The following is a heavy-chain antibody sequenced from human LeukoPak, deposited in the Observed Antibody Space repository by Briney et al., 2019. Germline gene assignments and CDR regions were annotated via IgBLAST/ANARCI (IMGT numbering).Heavy chain of an antibody. CDR2: IYYSGST. V-gene: IGHV4-59*12. CDR3: ARDSGTTGEVKFDP. CDR1: GDSISSYY. Sequence: SETLSLTCTVSGDSISSYYWSWIRQPPGKGLEWIGYIYYSGSTNYNPSLKSRVTMSLDTSKNQFSQKLSSVTAADTAVYYCARDSGTTGEVKFDPWGQGTLVTVSS. J-gene: IGHJ5*02. D-gene: IGHD3-10*01.